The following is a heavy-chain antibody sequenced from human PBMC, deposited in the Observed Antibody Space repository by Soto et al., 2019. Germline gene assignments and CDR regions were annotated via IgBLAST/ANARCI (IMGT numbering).Heavy chain of an antibody. CDR1: GASVNDDNYY. V-gene: IGHV4-61*01. Sequence: SETLSLTCSVSGASVNDDNYYWCWIRQPPGKGLEWIGLIDNDGITNNNPSLKSRVTISVDTTKNQFSLTLTSVTAVETAVYFCASSHSAYDFGSLNYFDHWCQGSLVTVSS. J-gene: IGHJ4*02. CDR3: ASSHSAYDFGSLNYFDH. D-gene: IGHD5-12*01. CDR2: IDNDGIT.